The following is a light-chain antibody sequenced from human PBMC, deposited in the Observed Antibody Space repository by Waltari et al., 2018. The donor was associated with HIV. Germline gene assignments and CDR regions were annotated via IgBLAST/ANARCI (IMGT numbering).Light chain of an antibody. V-gene: IGKV2-30*01. CDR1: QSLVYSDGNIY. CDR3: MQGPHWPGT. J-gene: IGKJ4*01. CDR2: KVS. Sequence: DVVLTQSPLSLPVTLGQPASISCRSSQSLVYSDGNIYLSWFQQRPGQSPRRLIYKVSNRDSGVPDRFSASGSGTDFTLKISRVEAEDVGIYYCMQGPHWPGTFVGGTKVEIK.